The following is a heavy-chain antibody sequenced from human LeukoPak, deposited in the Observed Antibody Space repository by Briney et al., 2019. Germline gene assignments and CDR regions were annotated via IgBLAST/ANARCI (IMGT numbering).Heavy chain of an antibody. Sequence: TLSLTCAVSGGSISSGGYSWSWIRQPPGKGLEWIGYIYHSGSTYYNPSLKSRVTISVDRSKNQFSLKLSSVTAADTAVYYCARGGTNHGYNWFDPWGQGTLVTVSS. CDR2: IYHSGST. CDR3: ARGGTNHGYNWFDP. CDR1: GGSISSGGYS. V-gene: IGHV4-30-2*01. D-gene: IGHD1-14*01. J-gene: IGHJ5*02.